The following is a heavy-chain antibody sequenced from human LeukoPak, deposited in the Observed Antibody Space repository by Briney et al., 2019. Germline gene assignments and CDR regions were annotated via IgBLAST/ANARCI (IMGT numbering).Heavy chain of an antibody. J-gene: IGHJ6*03. Sequence: KTSETLSLTCTVSGGSISSYYWSWIRQPPGKGLEWIGYIYYSGSTNYNPSLKSRVTISVDTSKNQFSLKLSSVTAADTAVYYCARGIAAAAAKYYYYYYMDVWGKGTTVIVSS. CDR1: GGSISSYY. D-gene: IGHD6-13*01. CDR2: IYYSGST. CDR3: ARGIAAAAAKYYYYYYMDV. V-gene: IGHV4-59*01.